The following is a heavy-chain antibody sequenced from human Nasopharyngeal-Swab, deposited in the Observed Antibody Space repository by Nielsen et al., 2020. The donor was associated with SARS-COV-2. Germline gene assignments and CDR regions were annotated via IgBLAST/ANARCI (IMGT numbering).Heavy chain of an antibody. CDR3: ARYLELGTLFDP. CDR2: INPNSGGT. D-gene: IGHD7-27*01. V-gene: IGHV1-2*04. J-gene: IGHJ5*02. CDR1: GYTFTGYY. Sequence: SVTVSCKASGYTFTGYYMHWVRQAPGQGLEWMGWINPNSGGTNYAQKFQGWVTMTRDTSISTAYMELSRLRSDDTAVYYCARYLELGTLFDPWGQGTLVTVSS.